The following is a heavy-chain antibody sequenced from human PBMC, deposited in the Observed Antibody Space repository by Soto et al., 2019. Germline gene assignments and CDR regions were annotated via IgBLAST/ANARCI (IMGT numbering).Heavy chain of an antibody. D-gene: IGHD2-15*01. Sequence: EVQLVESGGGVVQPGGSLRLSCAASGFAVSSKYMSWVHQPPGREPEWVALFNNVGSIYYSESVKGRFTISRDSSKNTLDLQLNSLRAEDTAVYYCVRDDVYCGGGRCFGVPMDVWGKGTTVTVSS. V-gene: IGHV3-66*01. J-gene: IGHJ6*03. CDR1: GFAVSSKY. CDR3: VRDDVYCGGGRCFGVPMDV. CDR2: FNNVGSI.